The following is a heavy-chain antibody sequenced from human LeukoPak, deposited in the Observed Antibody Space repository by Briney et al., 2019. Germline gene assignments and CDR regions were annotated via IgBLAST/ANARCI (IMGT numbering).Heavy chain of an antibody. CDR2: IHTSGLT. CDR1: GFTFSDYD. CDR3: ARELLGPHFYGMDV. J-gene: IGHJ6*02. V-gene: IGHV3-13*01. D-gene: IGHD3-3*02. Sequence: GGSLRLSCAASGFTFSDYDMHRVRQVTGKGLEWVSAIHTSGLTYYANSVKGRFIISRDNGKDSLFLQMNSLRAGDTSVYYCARELLGPHFYGMDVWGQGTTVTVSS.